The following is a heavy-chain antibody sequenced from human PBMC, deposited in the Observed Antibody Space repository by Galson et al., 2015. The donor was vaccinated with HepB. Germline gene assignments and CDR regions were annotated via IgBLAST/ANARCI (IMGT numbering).Heavy chain of an antibody. D-gene: IGHD2-2*01. CDR2: IRSKAYGGTT. V-gene: IGHV3-49*03. CDR3: TRSEVVVPAALAFDI. Sequence: SLRLSCAASGFTFGDYAMSWFRQAPGKGLEWVGFIRSKAYGGTTEYAASVKGRFTISRDDSKSIAYLQMDSLKTEDTAVYYCTRSEVVVPAALAFDIWGQGTRVTVSS. CDR1: GFTFGDYA. J-gene: IGHJ3*02.